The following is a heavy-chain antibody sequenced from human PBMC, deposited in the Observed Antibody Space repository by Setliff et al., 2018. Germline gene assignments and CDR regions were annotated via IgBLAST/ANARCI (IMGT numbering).Heavy chain of an antibody. CDR1: GYSFAKYA. CDR3: AKTSIAARPDFDY. CDR2: INAGNGNT. Sequence: ASVKVSCKASGYSFAKYALHWVRQAPGQRLEWMGWINAGNGNTKCSQKFQGRVTMTRNTSISTAYMELSSLRSEDTAVYYCAKTSIAARPDFDYWGQGTLVTVSS. V-gene: IGHV1-3*01. D-gene: IGHD6-6*01. J-gene: IGHJ4*02.